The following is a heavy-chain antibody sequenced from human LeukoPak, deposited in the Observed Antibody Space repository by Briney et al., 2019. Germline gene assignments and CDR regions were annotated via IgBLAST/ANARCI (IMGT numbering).Heavy chain of an antibody. V-gene: IGHV3-48*03. CDR2: ISSSGSTI. D-gene: IGHD3-22*01. Sequence: GGSLRLSCAASGFTFSSCEMNWVRQAPGKGLEWVSYISSSGSTIYYADSVKGRFTISRDNAKNSLYLQMNSLRAEDTAVYYCAKAPNPYYYDSSGYYSLGYWGQGTLVTVSS. CDR3: AKAPNPYYYDSSGYYSLGY. J-gene: IGHJ4*02. CDR1: GFTFSSCE.